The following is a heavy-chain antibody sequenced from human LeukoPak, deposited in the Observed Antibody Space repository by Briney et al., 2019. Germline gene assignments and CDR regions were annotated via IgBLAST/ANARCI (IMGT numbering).Heavy chain of an antibody. CDR2: INTNTGNP. CDR3: ARDLTPRIAVVGGSDWDAFDI. CDR1: GYTITRYA. J-gene: IGHJ3*02. Sequence: ASVKVSCKASGYTITRYAMNWVRQAPGQGLEWMGWINTNTGNPTYAQGFTGRFVFSSDTSVSTAYLQISRLKAEDTAVYYCARDLTPRIAVVGGSDWDAFDIWGQGTMVTVSS. D-gene: IGHD6-19*01. V-gene: IGHV7-4-1*02.